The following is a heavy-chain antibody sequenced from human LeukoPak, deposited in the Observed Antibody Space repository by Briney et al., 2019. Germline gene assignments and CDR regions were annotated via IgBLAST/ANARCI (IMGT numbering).Heavy chain of an antibody. Sequence: SETLSLTSTVSGASLSSSSYYWGWLRQPPGKGLEWIGRNNYSGSAYYNPTLKRRVTISVDTSKNQFSLKLSSVTAADTAVYYCATLYSSSWYAYFQHWGQGTLVTVSS. CDR2: NNYSGSA. CDR1: GASLSSSSYY. D-gene: IGHD6-13*01. V-gene: IGHV4-39*01. J-gene: IGHJ1*01. CDR3: ATLYSSSWYAYFQH.